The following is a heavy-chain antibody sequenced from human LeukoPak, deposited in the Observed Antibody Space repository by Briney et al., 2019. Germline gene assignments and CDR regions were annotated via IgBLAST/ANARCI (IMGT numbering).Heavy chain of an antibody. CDR3: AREDSSSTYYYYYYMDV. V-gene: IGHV1-8*03. D-gene: IGHD3-22*01. J-gene: IGHJ6*03. CDR1: GYTFTSYD. CDR2: MNPNSGNT. Sequence: ASVKVSCKASGYTFTSYDINWVRQATGQGLEWMGWMNPNSGNTGYAQKFQGRVTITRNTSISTAYMELSSLRSEDTAVYYCAREDSSSTYYYYYYMDVWGKGTTVTVSS.